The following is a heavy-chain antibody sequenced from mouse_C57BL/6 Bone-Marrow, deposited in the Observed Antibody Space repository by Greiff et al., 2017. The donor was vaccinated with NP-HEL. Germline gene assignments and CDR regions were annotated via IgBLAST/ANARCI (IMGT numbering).Heavy chain of an antibody. CDR1: GYTFTSYW. D-gene: IGHD2-1*01. V-gene: IGHV1-64*01. J-gene: IGHJ3*01. CDR3: AIYGNYVAWFAY. Sequence: QVQLKQPGAELVKPGASVKLSCKASGYTFTSYWMHWVKQRPGQGLEWIGMIHPNSGSTNYNEKFKSKATLTVDKSSSTAYMQLSSLTSEDSAVYYCAIYGNYVAWFAYWGQGTLVTVSA. CDR2: IHPNSGST.